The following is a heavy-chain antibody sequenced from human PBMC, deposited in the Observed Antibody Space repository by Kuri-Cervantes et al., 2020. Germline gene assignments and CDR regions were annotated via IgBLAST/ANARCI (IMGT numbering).Heavy chain of an antibody. Sequence: GSLRLSCAVYGGSFSTYYWSWIRQPPGKGLEWIGEINHSGSTNYNPSLKSRVTISVDTSKKQFSLKLSSVTAADTAVYYCAREPPSSNYLDYWGQGTLVTVSS. J-gene: IGHJ4*02. V-gene: IGHV4-34*01. D-gene: IGHD6-6*01. CDR3: AREPPSSNYLDY. CDR1: GGSFSTYY. CDR2: INHSGST.